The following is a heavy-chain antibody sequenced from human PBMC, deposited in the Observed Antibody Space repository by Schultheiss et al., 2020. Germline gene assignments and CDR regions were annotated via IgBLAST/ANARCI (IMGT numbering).Heavy chain of an antibody. CDR1: GGSISSGGYY. D-gene: IGHD6-6*01. CDR2: IYYSGST. J-gene: IGHJ6*03. V-gene: IGHV4-31*03. Sequence: SETLSLTCTVSGGSISSGGYYWSWIRQHPGKGLEWIGYIYYSGSTYYNPSLKSRVTISVDTSKNQFSLKLSSLTAADTAVYYCARTLAAPSYYYYYMDVWGKGTTVTVSS. CDR3: ARTLAAPSYYYYYMDV.